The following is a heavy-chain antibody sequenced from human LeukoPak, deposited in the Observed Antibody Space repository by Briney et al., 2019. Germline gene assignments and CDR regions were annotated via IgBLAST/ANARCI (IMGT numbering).Heavy chain of an antibody. CDR1: GGSFSGYC. V-gene: IGHV4-34*12. D-gene: IGHD2-2*01. J-gene: IGHJ6*04. CDR3: ARVGRGHAKNCSSTSCPNYYYYYGMDV. CDR2: IIHSRST. Sequence: SGTLSLTCAVYGGSFSGYCWSWIRQPPGKGLEWIGAIIHSRSTNYNPPLKRRGTISVDASKTQFSPKLSSVTAADTAVYYCARVGRGHAKNCSSTSCPNYYYYYGMDVWGKGTTVTVSS.